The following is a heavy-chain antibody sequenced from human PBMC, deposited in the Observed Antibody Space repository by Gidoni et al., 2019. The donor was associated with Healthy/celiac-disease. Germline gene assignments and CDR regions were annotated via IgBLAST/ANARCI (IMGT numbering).Heavy chain of an antibody. V-gene: IGHV1-69*01. J-gene: IGHJ5*02. CDR2: IIPIFGTA. CDR3: ARFTTIFGVEPNWFDP. D-gene: IGHD3-3*01. CDR1: ERPFRSYA. Sequence: QVQLVQSGAEVKKPGSPVKVSCKASERPFRSYAISWVLQAPGQGLEWMGGIIPIFGTANYAQKFQGRVTITADESTSTAYMELSSLRSEDTAVYYCARFTTIFGVEPNWFDPWGQGTLVTVSS.